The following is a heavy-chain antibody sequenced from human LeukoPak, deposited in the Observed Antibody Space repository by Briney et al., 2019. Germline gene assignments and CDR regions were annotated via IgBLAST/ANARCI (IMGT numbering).Heavy chain of an antibody. V-gene: IGHV4-39*01. CDR2: IYSSGSA. J-gene: IGHJ5*02. CDR3: ARHYDSSRSLFDP. CDR1: GGSINSNNYY. D-gene: IGHD3-22*01. Sequence: SETLSLTCTVSGGSINSNNYYWGWIRQPPGKGLEWIGSIYSSGSAYYNPSLKSRVTISVDTSKNQFSLKLSSVTAADTAVYYCARHYDSSRSLFDPWGQGTLVTVSS.